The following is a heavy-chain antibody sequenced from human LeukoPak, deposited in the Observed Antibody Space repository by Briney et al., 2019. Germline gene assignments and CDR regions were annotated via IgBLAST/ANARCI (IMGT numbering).Heavy chain of an antibody. CDR2: IYNSGST. V-gene: IGHV4-59*01. Sequence: SETLSLTCTVSGGSISSYYWSWIRQPPGKGLEWIGYIYNSGSTNYNPSLKSRVTISVDTSKNQFSLKLSSVTAADTAVYYCARPYCSAGNCYSNFDSWGQGTLVTVSS. CDR3: ARPYCSAGNCYSNFDS. CDR1: GGSISSYY. D-gene: IGHD2-15*01. J-gene: IGHJ4*02.